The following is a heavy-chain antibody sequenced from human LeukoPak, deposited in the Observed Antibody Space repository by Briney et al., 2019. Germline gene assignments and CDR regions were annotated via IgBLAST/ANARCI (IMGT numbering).Heavy chain of an antibody. CDR1: GYRFTSYW. Sequence: KPGESLKISCKASGYRFTSYWISWVRQMPGKGLDLMGIICPDDSDTRYIPPFRGQVTISADKSHDTAYLQWRSLKAADSAIYYCARWLVVGDPWGFDPWGQGTLVTVSS. J-gene: IGHJ5*02. V-gene: IGHV5-51*01. D-gene: IGHD2-15*01. CDR3: ARWLVVGDPWGFDP. CDR2: ICPDDSDT.